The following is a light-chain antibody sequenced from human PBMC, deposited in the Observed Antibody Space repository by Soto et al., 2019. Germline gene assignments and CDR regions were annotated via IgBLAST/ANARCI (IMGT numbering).Light chain of an antibody. CDR1: SSNIGAGYD. CDR2: GNS. V-gene: IGLV1-40*01. CDR3: QSYDSSLSGWV. J-gene: IGLJ3*02. Sequence: QSVLTQPPSVSGAPGQRVTISCTGSSSNIGAGYDVHWYQQLPGTAPKLLIYGNSNRPSGVPDRFSGSKSGTSASLAVTGLKAEDEVDYYCQSYDSSLSGWVFGGGTKLPVL.